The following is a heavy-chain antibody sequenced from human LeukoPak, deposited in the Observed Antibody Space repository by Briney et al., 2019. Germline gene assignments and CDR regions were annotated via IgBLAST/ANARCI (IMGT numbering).Heavy chain of an antibody. J-gene: IGHJ4*02. Sequence: GGSLRLSCAVSGFPFSTHWMHWVRQAPGKGLVWVSRIHGDGSTTTYADSVKGRFTISRDNAKNTLYLQMNSLRAEDTAVYYCARDGDYGGAYLYFDYWGQGTPVTVSS. D-gene: IGHD4-23*01. CDR2: IHGDGSTT. V-gene: IGHV3-74*01. CDR1: GFPFSTHW. CDR3: ARDGDYGGAYLYFDY.